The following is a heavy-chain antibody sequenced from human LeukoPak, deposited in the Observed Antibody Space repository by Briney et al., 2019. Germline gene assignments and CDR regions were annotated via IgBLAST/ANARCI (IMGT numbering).Heavy chain of an antibody. Sequence: VGSLRLSGAASGFTVSTNYMSWVRQAPGKGLEWVSVIYSGGSTYYADSVKGRFTISRDNSKKTLYLQMMSLRADDTAVYYCARDRAGIFDYWGQGTLVTVSS. CDR3: ARDRAGIFDY. CDR1: GFTVSTNY. J-gene: IGHJ4*02. CDR2: IYSGGST. D-gene: IGHD6-13*01. V-gene: IGHV3-66*01.